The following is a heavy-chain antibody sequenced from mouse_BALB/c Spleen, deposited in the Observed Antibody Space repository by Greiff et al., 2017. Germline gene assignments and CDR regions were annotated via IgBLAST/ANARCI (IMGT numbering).Heavy chain of an antibody. Sequence: VQLQQSGPELEKPGASVKISCTASGYSFTGYNMHWVKQSTGKSLEWIGNIDPYYGGTSYNQKFKGKATLTVDKSSSTAYMQLKSQTSEDSAVYYCARRSPDYGGSPSYWYCDVWGEGTTVTVSS. J-gene: IGHJ1*01. D-gene: IGHD1-1*01. V-gene: IGHV1S135*01. CDR2: IDPYYGGT. CDR3: ARRSPDYGGSPSYWYCDV. CDR1: GYSFTGYN.